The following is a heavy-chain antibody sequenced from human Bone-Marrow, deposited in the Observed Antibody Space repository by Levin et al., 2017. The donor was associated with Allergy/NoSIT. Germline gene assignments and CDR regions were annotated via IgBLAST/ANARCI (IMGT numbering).Heavy chain of an antibody. J-gene: IGHJ4*02. CDR3: TTEAGYNKIDY. Sequence: GESLKISCAASGFTFRNAWMGWVRQAPGKGLEWVGRIKSKSDGGTTDYAAPVKGRFTISRDDSKNTQYLQMNSLKTEDTAVYYCTTEAGYNKIDYWGQGTLVTVSS. D-gene: IGHD5-24*01. CDR2: IKSKSDGGTT. CDR1: GFTFRNAW. V-gene: IGHV3-15*01.